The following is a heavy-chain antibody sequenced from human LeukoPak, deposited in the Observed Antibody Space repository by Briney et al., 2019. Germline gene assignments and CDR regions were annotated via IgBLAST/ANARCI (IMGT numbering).Heavy chain of an antibody. J-gene: IGHJ5*02. CDR3: AKQFVDI. CDR1: GFTFSNYA. Sequence: GGSLRLSCAASGFTFSNYAMNWVRQAPGKGLEWVSSISGSGDDPSYADSVKGRFTISRDNSRNTLYLQMNSLRAEDAAVYYCAKQFVDIWGQGTLVTVSS. D-gene: IGHD5-24*01. CDR2: ISGSGDDP. V-gene: IGHV3-23*01.